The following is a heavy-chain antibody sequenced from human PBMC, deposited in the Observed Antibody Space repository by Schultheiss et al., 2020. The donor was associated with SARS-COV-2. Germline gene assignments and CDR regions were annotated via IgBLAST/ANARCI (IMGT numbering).Heavy chain of an antibody. Sequence: SETLSLTCTVSGGSISSYYWSWIRQPPGKGLEWIGRIYTSGSTNYNPSLKSRVTMSVDTSKNQFSLKLSSVTAADTAVYYCARDLPGSGSYPSYYYYGMDVWGQGTTVTVSS. CDR1: GGSISSYY. J-gene: IGHJ6*02. CDR2: IYTSGST. CDR3: ARDLPGSGSYPSYYYYGMDV. V-gene: IGHV4-4*07. D-gene: IGHD3-10*01.